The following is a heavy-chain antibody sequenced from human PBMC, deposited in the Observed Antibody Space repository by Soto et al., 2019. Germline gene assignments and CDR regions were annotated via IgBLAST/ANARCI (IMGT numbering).Heavy chain of an antibody. J-gene: IGHJ5*02. CDR2: IYYSGST. V-gene: IGHV4-31*03. CDR1: GGSISSGGYY. D-gene: IGHD2-8*01. CDR3: ASLSLMAPGWFDP. Sequence: PSETLSLTCTVSGGSISSGGYYWSWIRQHPGKGLEWIGYIYYSGSTYYNPSLKSRVTISVDTSKNQFSLKLSSVTAADTAVYYCASLSLMAPGWFDPWGQGTLVTVSS.